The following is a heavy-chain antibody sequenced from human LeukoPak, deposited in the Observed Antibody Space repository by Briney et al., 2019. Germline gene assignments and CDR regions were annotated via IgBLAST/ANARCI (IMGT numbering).Heavy chain of an antibody. CDR2: ISYDGTNG. CDR1: GFTFSSFA. D-gene: IGHD3-22*01. CDR3: AIYDSSGYYNY. J-gene: IGHJ4*02. Sequence: GGSLRLSCAASGFTFSSFAMHWVRQAPGRGLEWVTVISYDGTNGYYAGFVKGRFTISRDNSKNTLYLQMNSLRAEDTAVYYCAIYDSSGYYNYWGQGTLVTVSS. V-gene: IGHV3-30*14.